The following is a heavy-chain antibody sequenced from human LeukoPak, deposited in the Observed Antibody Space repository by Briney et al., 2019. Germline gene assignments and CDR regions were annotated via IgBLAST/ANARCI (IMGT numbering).Heavy chain of an antibody. J-gene: IGHJ5*02. CDR3: ARESGITVAGFDP. V-gene: IGHV4-59*11. CDR1: GGSISSHY. D-gene: IGHD1-14*01. Sequence: SETLSLTCTVSGGSISSHYWSWIRQPPGKGLEWIGCIYYSGSTNYNPSLKSRVTISVDTSKNQFSLKLSSVTAADTAVYYCARESGITVAGFDPWGQGTLVTVSS. CDR2: IYYSGST.